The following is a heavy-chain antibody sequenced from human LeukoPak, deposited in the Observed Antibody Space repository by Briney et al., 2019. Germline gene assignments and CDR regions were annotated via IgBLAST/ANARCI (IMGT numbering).Heavy chain of an antibody. CDR1: GFTFSSYA. D-gene: IGHD3-22*01. Sequence: GGSLRLPWAASGFTFSSYAMSWVRQAPGEGLEWVSAISGSGGSTYYADSVKGRFTISRDNSKNTLYLQMNSLRAEDTAVYYCAKVDILTYYYPTGYWGQGTLVTVSS. J-gene: IGHJ4*02. V-gene: IGHV3-23*01. CDR2: ISGSGGST. CDR3: AKVDILTYYYPTGY.